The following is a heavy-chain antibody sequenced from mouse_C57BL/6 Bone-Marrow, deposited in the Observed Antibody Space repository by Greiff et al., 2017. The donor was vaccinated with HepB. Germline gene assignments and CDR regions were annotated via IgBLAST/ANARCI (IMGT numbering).Heavy chain of an antibody. V-gene: IGHV1-18*01. CDR2: INPNNGGT. Sequence: EVKLLESGPELVKPGASVKIPCKASGYTFTDYNMDWVKQSHGKSLEWIGDINPNNGGTIYNQKFKGKATLTVDKSSSTAYMELRSLTSEDTAVYYCARGVLRGFAYWGQGTLVTVSA. CDR1: GYTFTDYN. J-gene: IGHJ3*01. CDR3: ARGVLRGFAY. D-gene: IGHD1-1*01.